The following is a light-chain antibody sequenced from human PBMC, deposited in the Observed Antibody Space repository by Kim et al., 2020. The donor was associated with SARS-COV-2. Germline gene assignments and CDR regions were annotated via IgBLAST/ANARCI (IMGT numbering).Light chain of an antibody. CDR1: ISTVGRHF. J-gene: IGLJ3*02. V-gene: IGLV1-44*01. CDR3: ATWDVSLNGWV. CDR2: SDN. Sequence: GQKCTNTCCVNISTVGRHFINWNQKLPGTDPKVFIYSDNQRPSGVPDRFSVSRSGTSASLAISGLQSEDEADYYCATWDVSLNGWVFGGGTQLTVL.